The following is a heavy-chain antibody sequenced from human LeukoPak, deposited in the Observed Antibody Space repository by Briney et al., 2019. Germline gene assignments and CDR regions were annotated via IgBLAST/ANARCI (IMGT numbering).Heavy chain of an antibody. Sequence: SETLSLTCAVSGGSISSSGYSWSWIRQPPGKGLEWIGYIHHTGSTYYHPSLKSRVTISVDRSKNQFSLKLSSVTAADTAMYFCARTPTYCGGDCYYFDPWGQGTLVTVSS. J-gene: IGHJ5*02. V-gene: IGHV4-30-2*01. CDR2: IHHTGST. CDR1: GGSISSSGYS. CDR3: ARTPTYCGGDCYYFDP. D-gene: IGHD2-21*02.